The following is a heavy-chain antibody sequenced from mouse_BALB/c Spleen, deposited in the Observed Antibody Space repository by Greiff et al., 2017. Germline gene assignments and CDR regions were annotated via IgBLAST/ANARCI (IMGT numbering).Heavy chain of an antibody. CDR2: IYPGDGDT. CDR3: ASVSPIYYDSYYAMDY. V-gene: IGHV1-82*01. D-gene: IGHD2-4*01. CDR1: GYAFSSSW. J-gene: IGHJ4*01. Sequence: QVQLQQSGPELVKPGASVKISCKASGYAFSSSWMNWVKQRPGQGLEWIGRIYPGDGDTNYNGKFKGKATLTADKSSSTAYMQLSSLTSVDSAVYFCASVSPIYYDSYYAMDYWGQGTSVTVSS.